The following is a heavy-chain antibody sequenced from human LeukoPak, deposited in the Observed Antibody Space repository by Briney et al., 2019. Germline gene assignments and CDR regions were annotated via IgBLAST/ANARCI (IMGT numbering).Heavy chain of an antibody. D-gene: IGHD1-20*01. CDR2: ISGSGGST. J-gene: IGHJ4*02. CDR3: AKARRYNRNDREYFDY. CDR1: GFTFSSYG. Sequence: GGSLRLSCAASGFTFSSYGMSWVRQAPGKGLEWVSAISGSGGSTYYADSVKGRFTISRDNSKNTLYLQMNSLRAEDTAVYYCAKARRYNRNDREYFDYWGQGTLVTVSS. V-gene: IGHV3-23*01.